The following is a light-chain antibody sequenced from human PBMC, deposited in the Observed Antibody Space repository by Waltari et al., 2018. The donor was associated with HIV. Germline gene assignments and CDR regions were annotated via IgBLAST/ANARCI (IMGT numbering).Light chain of an antibody. J-gene: IGKJ3*01. CDR1: QNVISN. V-gene: IGKV3-15*01. CDR2: CAS. CDR3: QQYNNWRGT. Sequence: EIVMTQSPATLSVSPGERATLSCRASQNVISNLAWYQHKPGQPPRLLIYCASTRAPGIPARFSGSGSGTEFTLTITSLQSEDFAVYYCQQYNNWRGTFGPGTKVDFK.